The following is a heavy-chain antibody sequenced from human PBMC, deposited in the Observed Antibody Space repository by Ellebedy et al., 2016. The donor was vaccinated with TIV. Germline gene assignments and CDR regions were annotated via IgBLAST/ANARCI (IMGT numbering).Heavy chain of an antibody. J-gene: IGHJ6*02. Sequence: GESLKISCSASEFTFSSYWMHWVRQAPGKGLVWVSRINSDGSSTSYADSVKGRFTISRDNAKNTLYLQMNSLRAEDTAVYYCARESVSLLWFGEEGGYYGMDVWGQGTTVTVSS. CDR3: ARESVSLLWFGEEGGYYGMDV. D-gene: IGHD3-10*01. V-gene: IGHV3-74*01. CDR1: EFTFSSYW. CDR2: INSDGSST.